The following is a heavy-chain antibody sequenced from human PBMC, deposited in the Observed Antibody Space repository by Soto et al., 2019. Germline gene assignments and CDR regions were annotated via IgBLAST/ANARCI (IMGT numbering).Heavy chain of an antibody. CDR1: GFTFTTSS. D-gene: IGHD3-10*01. J-gene: IGHJ6*04. Sequence: EVQVLESGGDLVQPGGSPRLTCAVSGFTFTTSSINWVRQAPGKGLEWVSSISGNGYTTYYADSVTGRFTISTDNSKSTVFMQMNSLRVEDTALYYCAIGGFDYGPGRMDVWGKGTTVIVSS. CDR2: ISGNGYTT. CDR3: AIGGFDYGPGRMDV. V-gene: IGHV3-23*01.